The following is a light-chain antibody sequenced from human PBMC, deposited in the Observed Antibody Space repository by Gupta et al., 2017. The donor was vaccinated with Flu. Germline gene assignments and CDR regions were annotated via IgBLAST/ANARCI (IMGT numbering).Light chain of an antibody. CDR1: QSINIW. V-gene: IGKV1-5*03. CDR2: KAS. CDR3: QQDKSNPWT. J-gene: IGKJ1*01. Sequence: DIQMTQSPSTLSASVGDRVTITCRASQSINIWLAWFQKKPEEAPKPLIYKASNLESGVPSRFSGSGSGTEFSLTISSLQPDDFATYYCQQDKSNPWTFGQGTKVEIK.